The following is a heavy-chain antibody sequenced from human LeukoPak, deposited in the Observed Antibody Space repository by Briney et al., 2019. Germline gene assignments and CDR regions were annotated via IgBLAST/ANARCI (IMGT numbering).Heavy chain of an antibody. V-gene: IGHV1-18*01. CDR1: GYTFTSYG. Sequence: ASVKVSCKASGYTFTSYGISWVRQVPGQGLEWMGWISAYNGNTNYAQKLQGRVTMTTDTSTSTAYMELRSLRSDDTAVYYCARVNFWSGYYGNLYYYYMDVWGKGTTVTVSS. CDR3: ARVNFWSGYYGNLYYYYMDV. CDR2: ISAYNGNT. D-gene: IGHD3-3*01. J-gene: IGHJ6*03.